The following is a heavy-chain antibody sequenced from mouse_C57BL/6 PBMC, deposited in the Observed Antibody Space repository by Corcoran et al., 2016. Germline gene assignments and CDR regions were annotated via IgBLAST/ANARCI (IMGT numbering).Heavy chain of an antibody. J-gene: IGHJ1*03. CDR3: ARSYDYDFWYFDV. Sequence: QVQLQQSGPELMKPGASVKISCKASGYTFTDYYINWVKQRPGQGLEWIGWIFPGSGSTYYNEKFKGKATLTVDKSSSTAYMLLSSLTSEDSAVYFCARSYDYDFWYFDVWGTGTTVTVSS. CDR2: IFPGSGST. CDR1: GYTFTDYY. D-gene: IGHD2-4*01. V-gene: IGHV1-75*01.